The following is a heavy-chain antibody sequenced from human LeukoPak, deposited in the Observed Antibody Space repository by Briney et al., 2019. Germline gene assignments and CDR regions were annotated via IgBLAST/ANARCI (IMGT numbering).Heavy chain of an antibody. CDR3: ARRVTIFGVDRAYYYMDV. Sequence: SETLSLTCTVSGGSISSSSYYWGWIRQPPGKGLEWIGSIYYSGSTYYNPSLKSRVTISVDTSKNQFSLKLSSVTAADTAVYYCARRVTIFGVDRAYYYMDVWGKGTTVTASS. CDR1: GGSISSSSYY. J-gene: IGHJ6*03. CDR2: IYYSGST. V-gene: IGHV4-39*01. D-gene: IGHD3-3*01.